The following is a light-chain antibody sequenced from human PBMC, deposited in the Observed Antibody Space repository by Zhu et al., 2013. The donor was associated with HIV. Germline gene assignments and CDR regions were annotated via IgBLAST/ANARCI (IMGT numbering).Light chain of an antibody. CDR3: QHYNSYPWT. V-gene: IGKV1-5*03. Sequence: DIQMTQSPSTLSASVGDRVTITCRASQSIDRWLAWYQQKPRKAPKLLIYKATNLESGVPSRFSGSGSGTDFTLTISSLQPDDFATYYCQHYNSYPWTFGPGTKVDIK. CDR2: KAT. J-gene: IGKJ1*01. CDR1: QSIDRW.